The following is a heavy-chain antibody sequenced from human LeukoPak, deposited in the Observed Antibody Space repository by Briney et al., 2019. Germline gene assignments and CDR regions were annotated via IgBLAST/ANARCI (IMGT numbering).Heavy chain of an antibody. V-gene: IGHV4-38-2*02. Sequence: SETLSLTCSGSNYSISDSLYWGWLRPPPGKGLEWGGSIHRSGSTFYNPSLKSRVTISLDTSKNQFSLNLSSVTAADTAVYFCARGTYGYYMDVWGKGTTVTVSS. CDR3: ARGTYGYYMDV. CDR2: IHRSGST. CDR1: NYSISDSLY. J-gene: IGHJ6*03. D-gene: IGHD4-17*01.